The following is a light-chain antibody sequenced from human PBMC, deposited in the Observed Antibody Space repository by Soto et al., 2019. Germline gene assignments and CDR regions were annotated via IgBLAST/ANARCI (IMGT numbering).Light chain of an antibody. CDR2: EIS. V-gene: IGLV2-8*01. J-gene: IGLJ2*01. CDR3: YSYAGRTVV. CDR1: SSDFGGYNY. Sequence: QSALTQPPSASGSPGQSVTISCSGTSSDFGGYNYVSWYQQHPGKAPKLMIYEISKRPSGVPDRFSGSKSGNTASLTVSGLQAEDEADYYCYSYAGRTVVFGGGTKLTVL.